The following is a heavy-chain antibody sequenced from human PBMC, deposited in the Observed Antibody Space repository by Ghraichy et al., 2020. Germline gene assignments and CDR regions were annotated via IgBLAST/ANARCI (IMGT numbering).Heavy chain of an antibody. D-gene: IGHD3-3*01. CDR1: GYTFTGYY. J-gene: IGHJ6*02. V-gene: IGHV1-2*02. CDR3: ARSGWSAEIGGWYYYYYGMDV. CDR2: INPNSGGT. Sequence: ASVKVSCKASGYTFTGYYMHWVRQAPGQGLEWMGWINPNSGGTNYAQKFQGRVTMTRDTSISTAYMELSRLRSDDTAVYYCARSGWSAEIGGWYYYYYGMDVWGQGTTVTVSS.